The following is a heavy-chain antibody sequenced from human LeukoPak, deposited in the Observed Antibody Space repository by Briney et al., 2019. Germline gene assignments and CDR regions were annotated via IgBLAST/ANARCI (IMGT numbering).Heavy chain of an antibody. J-gene: IGHJ5*02. Sequence: GGSLRLSCAASGSTFSSYSMNWVRQAPGKGLEWVSSISSSSSYIYYADSVKGRFTISRDNAKNSLYLQMNSLRAEDTAVYYCAREVVAGTTSPWFDPWGQGTLVTVSS. CDR2: ISSSSSYI. V-gene: IGHV3-21*01. D-gene: IGHD1-7*01. CDR1: GSTFSSYS. CDR3: AREVVAGTTSPWFDP.